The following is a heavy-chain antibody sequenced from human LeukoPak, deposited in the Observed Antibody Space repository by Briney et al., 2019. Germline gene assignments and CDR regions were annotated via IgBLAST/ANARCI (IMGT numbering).Heavy chain of an antibody. J-gene: IGHJ4*02. CDR2: MNPNSGNT. CDR1: GYTFTSYD. V-gene: IGHV1-8*01. CDR3: ARGHYYGGYADY. Sequence: ASVKVSCKASGYTFTSYDINWVRQATGQGLEWMGWMNPNSGNTGYAQKFQGRVTMTRNTSISTAYMELSSLRSEDAAVYYCARGHYYGGYADYWGQGTLVTVSS. D-gene: IGHD4-17*01.